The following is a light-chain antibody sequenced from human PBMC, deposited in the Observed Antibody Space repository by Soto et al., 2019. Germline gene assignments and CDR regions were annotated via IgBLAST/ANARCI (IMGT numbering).Light chain of an antibody. Sequence: DIQMTQSPSSLSASVGDRVTITCRASQSISSYLNWYQQKPGKAPKLLIYAASSLQSGVPSRFSGSGSGTDFTITISSLQPEDFATYYCQQSYSTPPTFGQGTKVDI. J-gene: IGKJ1*01. CDR2: AAS. V-gene: IGKV1-39*01. CDR3: QQSYSTPPT. CDR1: QSISSY.